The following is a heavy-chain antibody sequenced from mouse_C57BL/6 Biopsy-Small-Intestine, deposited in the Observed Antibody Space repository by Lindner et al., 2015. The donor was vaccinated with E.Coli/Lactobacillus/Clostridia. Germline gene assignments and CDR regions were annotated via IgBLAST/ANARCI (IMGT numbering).Heavy chain of an antibody. CDR2: IDPEDSET. V-gene: IGHV14-2*01. CDR3: ARGRRGIGMDY. Sequence: VQLQESGAELVKPGASVKLSCTASGFNIKDYYMHWVKQRTEQGLEWIGRIDPEDSETKYAPKFQGKATITADTSSNTAYLQLSSLTSEDTAVYYCARGRRGIGMDYWGQGTSVTVSS. CDR1: GFNIKDYY. J-gene: IGHJ4*01.